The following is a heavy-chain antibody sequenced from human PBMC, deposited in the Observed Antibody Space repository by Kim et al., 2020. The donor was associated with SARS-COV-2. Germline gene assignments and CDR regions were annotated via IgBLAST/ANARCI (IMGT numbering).Heavy chain of an antibody. J-gene: IGHJ4*02. CDR3: ARNKQWLGTDY. CDR2: T. D-gene: IGHD6-19*01. Sequence: TNYNPPHKSRGTISGDKSKNQFSLKLSSVTGADTAVYYCARNKQWLGTDYWGQGTLVTVSS. V-gene: IGHV4-4*02.